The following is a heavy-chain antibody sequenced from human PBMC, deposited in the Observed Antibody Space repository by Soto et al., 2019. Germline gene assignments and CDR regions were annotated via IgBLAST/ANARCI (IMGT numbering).Heavy chain of an antibody. CDR1: GYTFTSYG. V-gene: IGHV1-18*04. CDR2: ISAYNGNT. CDR3: ARDLAALVYYYYYYYGMDV. D-gene: IGHD6-13*01. Sequence: QVQLVQYGAEVKRPGASVKVSCKASGYTFTSYGISWVRQAPGQGLEWMGWISAYNGNTNYAQKLQGRVTMTTDTSTSTAYMELRSLRSDDTAVYYCARDLAALVYYYYYYYGMDVWGQGTTVTVSS. J-gene: IGHJ6*02.